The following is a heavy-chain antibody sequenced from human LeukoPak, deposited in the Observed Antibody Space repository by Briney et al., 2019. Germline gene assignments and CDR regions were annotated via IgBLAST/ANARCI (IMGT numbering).Heavy chain of an antibody. CDR3: ARALRTVWGYYFDY. Sequence: TGGSLRLSCAASGFTFSSYEMNWVRQAPGKGLEWVSYISSSGNTIYCADSVKGRFTISRDNAKNSLYLLMNSLRAEDTAVYYCARALRTVWGYYFDYWGQGTLVTVS. J-gene: IGHJ4*02. CDR1: GFTFSSYE. CDR2: ISSSGNTI. D-gene: IGHD4-17*01. V-gene: IGHV3-48*03.